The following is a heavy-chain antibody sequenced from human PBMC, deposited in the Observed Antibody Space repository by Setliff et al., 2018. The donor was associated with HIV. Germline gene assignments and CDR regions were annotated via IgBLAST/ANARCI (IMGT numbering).Heavy chain of an antibody. V-gene: IGHV4-39*01. CDR2: IYYSGTT. D-gene: IGHD2-15*01. J-gene: IGHJ3*02. CDR3: ARRQMVVAAVDASDI. Sequence: TSETLSLTCTVSGGSVRRSTSYWGWIRQPPGKGLEWIGSIYYSGTTYSNPSLKSRVTISVDTSKNQFSLRLTSVTAADTAVYYCARRQMVVAAVDASDIWGQGTMVTVSS. CDR1: GGSVRRSTSY.